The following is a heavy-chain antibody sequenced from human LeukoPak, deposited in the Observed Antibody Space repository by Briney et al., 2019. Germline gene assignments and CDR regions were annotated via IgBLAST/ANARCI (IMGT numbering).Heavy chain of an antibody. Sequence: ASVKVSCKASGYTFTSYDINWVRQATGQGLEWMGWMKPNSGNTGYAQKFQGRVTMTRNTSISTAYMELSSLRSEDTAVYYCARGEFKPTYYDFWSGYYISGMTDYWGQGTLVTVSS. V-gene: IGHV1-8*01. CDR3: ARGEFKPTYYDFWSGYYISGMTDY. CDR1: GYTFTSYD. D-gene: IGHD3-3*01. CDR2: MKPNSGNT. J-gene: IGHJ4*02.